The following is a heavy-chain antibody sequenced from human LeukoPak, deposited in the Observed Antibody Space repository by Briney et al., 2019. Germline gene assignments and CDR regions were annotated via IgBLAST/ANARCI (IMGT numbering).Heavy chain of an antibody. J-gene: IGHJ1*01. V-gene: IGHV3-23*01. Sequence: RPGGSLRLSCAASGFTFSSYAMSWVRQAPGKGLEWVSAISGSGGSTYYADSVKGRFTISRDNSKNTLYLQMNSLRAEDTAVYYCAKDSGSGSYLEYFQHWGQGTLVTVSS. CDR2: ISGSGGST. CDR3: AKDSGSGSYLEYFQH. CDR1: GFTFSSYA. D-gene: IGHD1-26*01.